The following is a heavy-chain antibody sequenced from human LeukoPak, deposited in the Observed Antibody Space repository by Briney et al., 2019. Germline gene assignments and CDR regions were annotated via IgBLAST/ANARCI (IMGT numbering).Heavy chain of an antibody. V-gene: IGHV3-48*03. D-gene: IGHD1-7*01. J-gene: IGHJ6*03. Sequence: GGSLRLSCAASGFTFSSYEMNWVRQAPGKGLEWVSYISSSSSTIYYADSVKGRFTISRDNAKNSLYLQMNSLRAEDTAVYYCARSGTTSYYYYYMDVWGKGTTVTVSS. CDR3: ARSGTTSYYYYYMDV. CDR2: ISSSSSTI. CDR1: GFTFSSYE.